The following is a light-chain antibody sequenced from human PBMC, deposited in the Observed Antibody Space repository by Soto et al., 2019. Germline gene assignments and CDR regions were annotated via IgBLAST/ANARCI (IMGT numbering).Light chain of an antibody. CDR1: QSVTSNY. CDR2: GAS. V-gene: IGKV3-20*01. CDR3: QQYGRSTWT. Sequence: EIVLTQSPGTLSLSPGERAALSCRASQSVTSNYLAWYQQKPGQAPRPLIYGASSRATGIPDRFSGSGSGTDFTLTIRRLEPEDFAVYYCQQYGRSTWTF. J-gene: IGKJ1*01.